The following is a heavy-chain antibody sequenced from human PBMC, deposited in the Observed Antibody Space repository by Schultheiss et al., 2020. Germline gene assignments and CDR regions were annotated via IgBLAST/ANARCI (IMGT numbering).Heavy chain of an antibody. D-gene: IGHD3-22*01. Sequence: SQTLSLTCTVSGGSISSYYWSWIRQPPGKGLEWIGYIYYSGSTNYNPSLKSRVTISVDTSKNQFSLKLSSVTAADTAVYYCARGGIVVVITPFDYWGQGTLVTVSS. CDR1: GGSISSYY. J-gene: IGHJ4*02. V-gene: IGHV4-59*12. CDR3: ARGGIVVVITPFDY. CDR2: IYYSGST.